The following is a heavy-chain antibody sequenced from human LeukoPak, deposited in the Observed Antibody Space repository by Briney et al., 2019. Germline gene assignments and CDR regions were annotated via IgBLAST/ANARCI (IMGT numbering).Heavy chain of an antibody. V-gene: IGHV3-7*04. Sequence: GGSLRLSCAASGFTVSSSYMNWVRQALGKGLEWVANIEEDGSDKYYGDSVKGRFTISRDNAKNSLYLQMNSLRAEDTAVYYCARGTNSAFDPWGQGTLVTVSS. D-gene: IGHD1-7*01. J-gene: IGHJ5*02. CDR3: ARGTNSAFDP. CDR2: IEEDGSDK. CDR1: GFTVSSSY.